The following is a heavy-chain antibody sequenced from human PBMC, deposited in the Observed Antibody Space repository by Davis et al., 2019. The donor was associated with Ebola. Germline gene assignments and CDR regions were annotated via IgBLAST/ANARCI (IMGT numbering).Heavy chain of an antibody. CDR1: GFTFSAYY. Sequence: PGGSLRLSCAASGFTFSAYYMSWIRQAPGKGLEWVSYISSSSSYTNYAASVKGRFTISRDNAKNSLYLQMNSLRAEDTAVYYCASGGITMIHNHGMDVWGQGTTVTVSS. CDR2: ISSSSSYT. D-gene: IGHD3-22*01. V-gene: IGHV3-11*06. J-gene: IGHJ6*02. CDR3: ASGGITMIHNHGMDV.